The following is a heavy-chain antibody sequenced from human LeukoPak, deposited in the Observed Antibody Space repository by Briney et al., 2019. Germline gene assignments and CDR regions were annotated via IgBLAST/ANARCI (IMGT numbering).Heavy chain of an antibody. CDR3: SRDFNGRNDF. CDR1: GFTFTNAW. D-gene: IGHD1-14*01. J-gene: IGHJ4*02. Sequence: PGGSLRLSCAGSGFTFTNAWMNWVRQAPGKGLEWVGRIKSKYHGATTDYAAPVKGRFTISRDNAKNTLSLEMNSLGDEDTAVYYCSRDFNGRNDFWGQGTLVTVSS. V-gene: IGHV3-15*05. CDR2: IKSKYHGATT.